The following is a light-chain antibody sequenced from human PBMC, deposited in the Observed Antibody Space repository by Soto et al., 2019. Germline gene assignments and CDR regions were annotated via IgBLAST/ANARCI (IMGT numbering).Light chain of an antibody. CDR2: DAS. CDR3: HQYNTYSCT. V-gene: IGKV1-5*01. J-gene: IGKJ1*01. CDR1: QSISSW. Sequence: DIQMTQSPSSLSASVGDRVTITCRASQSISSWLAWYQQMPGKAPKLLIYDASSLHSGVPSRFSGSGSGTEFTLTISSLQPDDFATYYFHQYNTYSCTFGQGTKVEIK.